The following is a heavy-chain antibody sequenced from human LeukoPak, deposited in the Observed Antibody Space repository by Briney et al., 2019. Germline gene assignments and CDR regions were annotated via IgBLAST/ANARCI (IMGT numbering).Heavy chain of an antibody. CDR3: VKDMGFDLLKDAFHI. Sequence: GRSLRLSCVGSGFNLEGFAMHWVRQVPGKGLEWVSSISWDSGSQAYTDSVKGRFTISRDNDKNSLYLQMDSLRPEDTAFYYCVKDMGFDLLKDAFHIWGQGTLVTVSS. CDR2: ISWDSGSQ. V-gene: IGHV3-9*01. CDR1: GFNLEGFA. J-gene: IGHJ3*02. D-gene: IGHD3-9*01.